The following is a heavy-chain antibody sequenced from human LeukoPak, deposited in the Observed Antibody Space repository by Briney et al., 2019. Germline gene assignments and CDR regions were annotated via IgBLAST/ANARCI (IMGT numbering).Heavy chain of an antibody. D-gene: IGHD6-19*01. CDR2: ISSDGSRA. CDR3: ARERLAFDI. Sequence: GGSLRLSCAASGFTFSSYWMHWVRQGPGKGLVWVSRISSDGSRAGYADSVKGRFTISRDNAKNTLDLQMNSLRAEDTAVYYCARERLAFDIWGQGTMVTVSS. CDR1: GFTFSSYW. V-gene: IGHV3-74*01. J-gene: IGHJ3*02.